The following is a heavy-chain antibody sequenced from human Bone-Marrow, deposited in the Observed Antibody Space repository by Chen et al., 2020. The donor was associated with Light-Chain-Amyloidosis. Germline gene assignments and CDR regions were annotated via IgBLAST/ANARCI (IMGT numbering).Heavy chain of an antibody. D-gene: IGHD5-12*01. CDR3: ARRRDGYNFDY. CDR2: IYPDDSDA. V-gene: IGHV5-51*01. J-gene: IGHJ4*02. Sequence: IGWVRQMPGKGVEWMGVIYPDDSDARYSPSFEGQVTISADKSITTAYLQWRSLKASDTAMYYCARRRDGYNFDYWGQGTLVTVSS.